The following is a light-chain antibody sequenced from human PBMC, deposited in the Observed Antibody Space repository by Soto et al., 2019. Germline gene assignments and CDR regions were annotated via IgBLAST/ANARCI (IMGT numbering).Light chain of an antibody. CDR2: DAS. Sequence: EIVLTQSPATLSLSPGERATLSCRASQSVTSYLAWYQQKPGQAPRLLIYDASTRASGIPARFSGSGSGTEFALTISILQSEDFAFYVYQHYNHWPPRLTFGGGTKLDIK. CDR3: QHYNHWPPRLT. CDR1: QSVTSY. V-gene: IGKV3D-15*01. J-gene: IGKJ4*01.